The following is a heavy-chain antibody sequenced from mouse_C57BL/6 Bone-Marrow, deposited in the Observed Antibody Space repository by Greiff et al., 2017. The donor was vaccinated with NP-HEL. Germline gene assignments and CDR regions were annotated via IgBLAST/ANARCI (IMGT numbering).Heavy chain of an antibody. J-gene: IGHJ3*01. V-gene: IGHV1-55*01. CDR3: ARDNYGSRGAWFAY. Sequence: QVQLQQSGAELVKPGASVKMSCKASGYTFTSYWITWVKQRPGQGLEWIGDIYPGSGSTNYNEKFKSKATLTVDTSSSTAYMQLSSLTSEDSAVYYCARDNYGSRGAWFAYWGQGTLVTVSA. D-gene: IGHD1-1*01. CDR1: GYTFTSYW. CDR2: IYPGSGST.